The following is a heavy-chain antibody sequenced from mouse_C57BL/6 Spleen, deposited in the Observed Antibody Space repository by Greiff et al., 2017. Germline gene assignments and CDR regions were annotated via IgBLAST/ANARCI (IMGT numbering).Heavy chain of an antibody. D-gene: IGHD1-1*01. V-gene: IGHV1-9*01. CDR2: ILPGSGST. J-gene: IGHJ4*01. Sequence: QVQLQQSGAELMKPGASVKLSCKATGYTFTGYWIEWVKQRPGHGLEWIGEILPGSGSTNYNEKFKGKATFTADTSSNTAYMQLSSLTTEDSAIYYCARSLYYGSSYGSFYAMDYWGQGTSVTVSS. CDR1: GYTFTGYW. CDR3: ARSLYYGSSYGSFYAMDY.